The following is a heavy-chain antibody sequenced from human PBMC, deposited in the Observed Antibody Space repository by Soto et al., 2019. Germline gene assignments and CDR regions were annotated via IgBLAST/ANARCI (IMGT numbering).Heavy chain of an antibody. CDR1: GFSFSNYA. D-gene: IGHD3-16*01. CDR3: AKDRRAGGNSAFYFDF. Sequence: VVSLRLSCLASGFSFSNYAMSWVRQAPGKGLEWVSLISATGGGTYYADSVKGRFTISRDNSHNTLYLQVHSLTAEDTAVYYCAKDRRAGGNSAFYFDFWGQGAQVTVSS. CDR2: ISATGGGT. J-gene: IGHJ4*02. V-gene: IGHV3-23*01.